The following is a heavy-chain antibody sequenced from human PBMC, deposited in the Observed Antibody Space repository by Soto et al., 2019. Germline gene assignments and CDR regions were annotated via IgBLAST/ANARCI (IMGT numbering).Heavy chain of an antibody. CDR2: ISVSGGTT. Sequence: WGSLRLSCTASGFNFSNHAMSWVRQDPGKGLEWVSVISVSGGTTYYADSVKGRFTISRDNSKNTLYLQMNSLRAEDTAIYYCAKDLGIITFMYYFGCWGLGKMVTVSP. J-gene: IGHJ4*01. CDR1: GFNFSNHA. CDR3: AKDLGIITFMYYFGC. V-gene: IGHV3-23*01. D-gene: IGHD3-16*01.